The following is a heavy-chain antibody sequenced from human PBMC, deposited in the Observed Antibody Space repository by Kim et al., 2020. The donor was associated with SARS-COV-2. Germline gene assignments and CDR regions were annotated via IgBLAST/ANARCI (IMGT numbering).Heavy chain of an antibody. J-gene: IGHJ4*02. CDR3: ARSMRWLHVFDY. D-gene: IGHD5-12*01. V-gene: IGHV4-34*01. Sequence: SETLSLTCAVSGGSFSGYYWNWIRQPPGKGLEWIGEINHSGSTNYNPSLKSRVTISVDTSKNQLSLKLSSVTAADTAVYYCARSMRWLHVFDYWGQGTLVTVSS. CDR2: INHSGST. CDR1: GGSFSGYY.